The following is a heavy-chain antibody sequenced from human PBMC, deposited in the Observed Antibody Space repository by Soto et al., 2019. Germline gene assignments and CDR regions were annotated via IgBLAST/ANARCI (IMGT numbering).Heavy chain of an antibody. CDR1: GYTFTSYG. D-gene: IGHD3-22*01. CDR3: ARALYYYDSSGYFRVDHWFDP. CDR2: ISAYNGNT. V-gene: IGHV1-18*01. Sequence: EASVKVSCKASGYTFTSYGISWVRQAPGQGLEWMGWISAYNGNTNYAQKLQGRVTMTTDTSTSTAYMELRSLRSDDTAVYYCARALYYYDSSGYFRVDHWFDPWGQGTLVTVSS. J-gene: IGHJ5*02.